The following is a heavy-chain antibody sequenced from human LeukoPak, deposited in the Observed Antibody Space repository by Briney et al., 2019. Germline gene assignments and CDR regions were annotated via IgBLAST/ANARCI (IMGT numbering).Heavy chain of an antibody. J-gene: IGHJ4*02. CDR3: AKDIGGYYYGSTSFDY. V-gene: IGHV3-43*02. CDR2: ISGDGGST. CDR1: GFTFDDYA. D-gene: IGHD3-10*01. Sequence: GGSLRPSCAASGFTFDDYAMHWVRQAPGKGLEWVSLISGDGGSTYYADSVKGRFTISRDNSKNSLYLQMNSLTTEDTALYYCAKDIGGYYYGSTSFDYWGQGTLVTVSS.